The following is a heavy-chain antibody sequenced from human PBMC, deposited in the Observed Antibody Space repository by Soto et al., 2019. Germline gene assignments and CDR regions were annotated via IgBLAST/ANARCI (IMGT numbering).Heavy chain of an antibody. Sequence: SETLSLTCAVYGGSFSGYYWSWIRQPPGKGLEWIGEINHSGSTNYNPSLKSRVTISVDTSKNRFSLKLSPVTAADTAVYYCARGGGRRTGGWHSPSPRIAPTRAFDIWGQGTMVTVSS. CDR2: INHSGST. D-gene: IGHD3-16*01. CDR3: ARGGGRRTGGWHSPSPRIAPTRAFDI. V-gene: IGHV4-34*01. CDR1: GGSFSGYY. J-gene: IGHJ3*02.